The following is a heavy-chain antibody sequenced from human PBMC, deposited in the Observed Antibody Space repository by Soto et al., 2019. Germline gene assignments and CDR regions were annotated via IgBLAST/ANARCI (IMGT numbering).Heavy chain of an antibody. J-gene: IGHJ6*02. Sequence: GGSLRLSCAASGFTFSSYGMHWVRQAPGKGLEWVAVIWYDGSNKYYADSVKGRFTISRDNSKNTLYLQMNSLRAEDTAVYYCARGGYGYEGYYYYGMDVWGQGTTVTVSS. D-gene: IGHD5-18*01. CDR3: ARGGYGYEGYYYYGMDV. V-gene: IGHV3-33*01. CDR1: GFTFSSYG. CDR2: IWYDGSNK.